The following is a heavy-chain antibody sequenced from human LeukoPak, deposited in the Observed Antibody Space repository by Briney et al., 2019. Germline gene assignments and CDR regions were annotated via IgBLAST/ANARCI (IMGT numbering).Heavy chain of an antibody. J-gene: IGHJ6*02. CDR1: GFTSTNFA. CDR3: AGATHCSSTSCNHNYYYYGMDV. D-gene: IGHD2-2*01. V-gene: IGHV1-58*01. Sequence: ASVKVSCKASGFTSTNFAVQWVRQARGQRLEWIGWIIVGSGATKCAQDFQERVTITRDLSTSTLYMELRSLTSEDTAVYYCAGATHCSSTSCNHNYYYYGMDVWGQGTTVTVSS. CDR2: IIVGSGAT.